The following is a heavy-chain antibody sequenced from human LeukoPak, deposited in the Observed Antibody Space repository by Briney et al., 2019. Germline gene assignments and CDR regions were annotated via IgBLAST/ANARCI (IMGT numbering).Heavy chain of an antibody. D-gene: IGHD3-10*01. V-gene: IGHV4-39*07. CDR1: GGSINSTNYY. Sequence: SETLSLTCTVSGGSINSTNYYWGWIRQPPGKGLEWIGSIYYSGSTYYNPSLRSRVTISVDKSKNQFSLKLSSVTAADTAVYYCAREGYYGSGMRSAFDIWGQGTMVTVSS. CDR3: AREGYYGSGMRSAFDI. CDR2: IYYSGST. J-gene: IGHJ3*02.